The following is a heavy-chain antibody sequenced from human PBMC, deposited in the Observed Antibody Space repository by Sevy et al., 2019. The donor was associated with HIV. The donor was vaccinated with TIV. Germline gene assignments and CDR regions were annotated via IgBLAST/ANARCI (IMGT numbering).Heavy chain of an antibody. J-gene: IGHJ6*03. CDR3: ARDGTYYDFWSGYYSYYYYYMDV. CDR1: GYTFTRYG. V-gene: IGHV1-18*04. CDR2: ISAYNGNT. Sequence: ASVKVSCKASGYTFTRYGISWVRQAPGQGLEWMVWISAYNGNTNYAQKLQGRVTMTTDTSTSTAYMELRSLRSDDTALYYCARDGTYYDFWSGYYSYYYYYMDVWGKGSTVTVSS. D-gene: IGHD3-3*01.